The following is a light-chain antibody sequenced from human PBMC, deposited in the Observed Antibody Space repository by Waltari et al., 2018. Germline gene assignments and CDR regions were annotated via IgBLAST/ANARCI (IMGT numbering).Light chain of an antibody. Sequence: DIQMTQSPSTLSASVGDRVTITCRASQRISPWFAWFQQKPGKAPKRLIYKESILQSGVPSRVSGSGAGTEYTLTISSLQPDDLATYYCQDYNTYTFGQGTKVGIK. CDR1: QRISPW. J-gene: IGKJ1*01. V-gene: IGKV1-5*03. CDR2: KES. CDR3: QDYNTYT.